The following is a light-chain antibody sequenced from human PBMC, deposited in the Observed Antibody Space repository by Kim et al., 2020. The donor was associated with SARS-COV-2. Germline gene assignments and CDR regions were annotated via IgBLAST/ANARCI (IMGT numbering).Light chain of an antibody. Sequence: DIQMTQSPSTLSASVGDRVSITCRASQNINSWLAWYQQKPGKAPKLLIYSASNLETGVPSRFSGSGSGTQFALTISGLQPEDFATYYCQEFSSYSRAFGQGTKVDIK. CDR2: SAS. V-gene: IGKV1-5*03. J-gene: IGKJ1*01. CDR1: QNINSW. CDR3: QEFSSYSRA.